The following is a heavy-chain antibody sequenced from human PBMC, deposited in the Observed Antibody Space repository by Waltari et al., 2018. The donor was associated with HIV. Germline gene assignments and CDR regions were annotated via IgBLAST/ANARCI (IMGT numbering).Heavy chain of an antibody. Sequence: QMQLQESGPGLVQPSETLSLTCSVSGGSIRIENFHWGWIRQSPGKGLEWSASIYYTGITYYNPSLKSRPTISVDTSKNQFSLKLTSVTAADTAVYYCVRIAGGISSSPSHYYGLDVWGQGTTVIVSS. J-gene: IGHJ6*02. CDR1: GGSIRIENFH. CDR2: IYYTGIT. V-gene: IGHV4-39*01. D-gene: IGHD3-3*02. CDR3: VRIAGGISSSPSHYYGLDV.